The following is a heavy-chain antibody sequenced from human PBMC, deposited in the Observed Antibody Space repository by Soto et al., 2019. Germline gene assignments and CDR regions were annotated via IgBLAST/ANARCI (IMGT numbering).Heavy chain of an antibody. D-gene: IGHD6-13*01. J-gene: IGHJ4*02. V-gene: IGHV4-31*03. CDR1: GGSISSGGYY. Sequence: SETLSLTCTVSGGSISSGGYYWSWIRQHPGKGLEWIGYIYYSGSTYYNPSLKSRVTISVDTSKNQFSLKLSSVTAADTAVYYCARGPRIAAAGLIDYWGQGTPVTVSS. CDR3: ARGPRIAAAGLIDY. CDR2: IYYSGST.